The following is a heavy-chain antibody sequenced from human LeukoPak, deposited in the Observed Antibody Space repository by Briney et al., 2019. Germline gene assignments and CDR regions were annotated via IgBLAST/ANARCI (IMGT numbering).Heavy chain of an antibody. V-gene: IGHV5-51*01. CDR2: IYPGECDT. CDR3: GRLLGDAQQLHACDI. J-gene: IGHJ3*02. D-gene: IGHD6-13*01. CDR1: GNSFTSYW. Sequence: GESLKISCQGLGNSFTSYWIGWVRQSPGKGLEWGGIIYPGECDTRYSPSSQGQATIPADKSISTAYLQWSRPQASDPAMYYLGRLLGDAQQLHACDIWRRGTMDSVCS.